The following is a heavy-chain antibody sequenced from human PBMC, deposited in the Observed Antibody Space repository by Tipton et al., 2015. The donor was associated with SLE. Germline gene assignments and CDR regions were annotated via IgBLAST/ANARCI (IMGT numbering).Heavy chain of an antibody. CDR3: ARGMGAYCGGDCYPFWYFDL. CDR1: GGTFSSYA. Sequence: QSGAEVKKPGSSVKVSCKASGGTFSSYAISWVRQAPGQGLEWMGGIIPMFGTTNYAQKFQGRVTITTDESTSTVYMELSSLRSGDTAVYYCARGMGAYCGGDCYPFWYFDLWGRGTLVTVSS. V-gene: IGHV1-69*05. CDR2: IIPMFGTT. D-gene: IGHD2-21*01. J-gene: IGHJ2*01.